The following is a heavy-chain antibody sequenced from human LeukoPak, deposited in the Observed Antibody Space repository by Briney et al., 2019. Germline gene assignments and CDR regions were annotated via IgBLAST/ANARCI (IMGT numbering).Heavy chain of an antibody. CDR3: AKYYGDYYYYYMDV. D-gene: IGHD4-17*01. J-gene: IGHJ6*03. Sequence: GGSLRLSCAASGFTFSTYSMNWVRQAPGKGLVWVSRISSDGSRVTYADSVKGRFTISRDNSKNTLYLQMNSLRAEDTAVYYCAKYYGDYYYYYMDVWGKGTTVTVSS. CDR2: ISSDGSRV. CDR1: GFTFSTYS. V-gene: IGHV3-74*01.